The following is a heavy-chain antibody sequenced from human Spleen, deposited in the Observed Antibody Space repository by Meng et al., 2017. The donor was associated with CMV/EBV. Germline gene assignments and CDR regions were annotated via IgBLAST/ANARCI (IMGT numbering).Heavy chain of an antibody. CDR3: ARESPGYFDY. J-gene: IGHJ4*02. CDR1: GGSISSSSYY. V-gene: IGHV4-39*01. CDR2: IYYSGST. Sequence: TCTVSGGSISSSSYYWGWIRQPPGKGLEWIGSIYYSGSTYYNPSLKSRVTISVDTSKNQFSLKLSSVTAADTAVYYCARESPGYFDYWGQGTLVTVSS.